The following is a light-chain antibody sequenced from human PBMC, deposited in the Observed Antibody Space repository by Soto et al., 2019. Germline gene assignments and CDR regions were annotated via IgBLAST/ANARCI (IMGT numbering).Light chain of an antibody. J-gene: IGKJ5*01. CDR3: QQYGSSSIT. CDR2: GAS. Sequence: EIVMTQSPATLSLSPGDRATLSCRASQTVSTNYLAWYQQKPGQAPRLLIYGASKRATGIPDRFSGSGSGTDFTLTISRLEPEDFAMYYCQQYGSSSITFGQGTRLEI. CDR1: QTVSTNY. V-gene: IGKV3-20*01.